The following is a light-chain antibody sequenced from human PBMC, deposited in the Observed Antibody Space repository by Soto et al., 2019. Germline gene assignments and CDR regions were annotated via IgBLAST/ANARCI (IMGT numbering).Light chain of an antibody. V-gene: IGKV1-5*01. CDR3: QQYNSYSQT. CDR1: QSITTW. CDR2: DAS. J-gene: IGKJ1*01. Sequence: DSQMTQSPSTRSASVGARVTITCRPRQSITTWLAWYQRNPGKAPKLLIYDASCLESGVPSRFSGSRSGTEFTLTISSLQPDDFATYYCQQYNSYSQTFGQGTKVEIK.